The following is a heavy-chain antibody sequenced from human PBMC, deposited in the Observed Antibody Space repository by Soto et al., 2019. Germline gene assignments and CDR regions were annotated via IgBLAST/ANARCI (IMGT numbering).Heavy chain of an antibody. V-gene: IGHV1-69*13. CDR3: ARSRRPPAVTKTFDY. J-gene: IGHJ4*02. CDR2: IIPIFGTA. D-gene: IGHD1-1*01. CDR1: GGTFSSYA. Sequence: GDSVKVSCKASGGTFSSYAISWVRQAPGQGLEWMGGIIPIFGTANYAQKFQGRVTITADESTSTAYMELSSLRSEDTAVYYCARSRRPPAVTKTFDYWGQGTLVTVSS.